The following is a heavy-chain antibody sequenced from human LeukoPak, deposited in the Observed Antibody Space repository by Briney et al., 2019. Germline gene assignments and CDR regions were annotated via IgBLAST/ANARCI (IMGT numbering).Heavy chain of an antibody. V-gene: IGHV1-2*02. CDR1: GYTFTGYY. CDR3: ARFPRFYDYVWGSSEAPYFDY. CDR2: INPNSGDT. D-gene: IGHD3-16*01. J-gene: IGHJ4*02. Sequence: ASVKVSCKASGYTFTGYYMHWVRQAPGQGLQWMGWINPNSGDTNYAQKFQGRVTMTRDTSISTAYMELSRLRSDDTAVYYCARFPRFYDYVWGSSEAPYFDYWGQGTLVTVSS.